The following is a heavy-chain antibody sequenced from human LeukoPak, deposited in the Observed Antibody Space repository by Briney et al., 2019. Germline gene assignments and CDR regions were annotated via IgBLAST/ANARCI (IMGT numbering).Heavy chain of an antibody. CDR3: AKDLYGERGYYMDV. D-gene: IGHD4-17*01. CDR2: ISGSGGST. V-gene: IGHV3-23*01. Sequence: GGSLRLSCAASGFTFSSYAMSWVRQAPGKALEWVSAISGSGGSTYYADSVKGRFTISRDNSKNTLYLQMNSLRAEDTAVYYCAKDLYGERGYYMDVWGKGTTVTVSS. J-gene: IGHJ6*03. CDR1: GFTFSSYA.